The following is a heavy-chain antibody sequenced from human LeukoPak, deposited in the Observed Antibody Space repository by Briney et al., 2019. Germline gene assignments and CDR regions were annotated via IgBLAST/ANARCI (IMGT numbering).Heavy chain of an antibody. Sequence: ASVTVSCKASGYTFTGYYMHWVRQAPGQGLEWMGWMNPNSGNTGYAQKFQGRVTMTRNTSISTAYMELSSLRSEDTAVYYCARGYRNWFDPWGQGTLVTVSS. CDR3: ARGYRNWFDP. D-gene: IGHD1-26*01. CDR1: GYTFTGYY. J-gene: IGHJ5*02. V-gene: IGHV1-8*02. CDR2: MNPNSGNT.